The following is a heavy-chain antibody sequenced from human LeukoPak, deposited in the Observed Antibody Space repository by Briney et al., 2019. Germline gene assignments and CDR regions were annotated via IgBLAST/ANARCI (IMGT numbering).Heavy chain of an antibody. D-gene: IGHD6-13*01. J-gene: IGHJ4*02. CDR3: ARANTGYSSTRWVY. V-gene: IGHV1-18*01. Sequence: ASVKVSCKASGYTFINYAISWVRQAPGQGLEWMGWISAYNANTHYAQKVQGRVTMTRDTSTSTVYMELSSLRSEDTAVYYCARANTGYSSTRWVYWGQGTLVTVSS. CDR2: ISAYNANT. CDR1: GYTFINYA.